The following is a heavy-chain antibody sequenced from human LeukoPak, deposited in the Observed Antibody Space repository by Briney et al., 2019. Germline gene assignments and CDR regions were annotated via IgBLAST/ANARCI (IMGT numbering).Heavy chain of an antibody. CDR2: ISWNSGSI. Sequence: GRSLRLSCAASGFTFDDYAMHWVRQAPGKGLEWVSGISWNSGSISYADSVKGRFTISRDNAKNSLYLQMNSLRPEDMALYYCAESGCSSTSCYLNYWGQGILVTVSS. V-gene: IGHV3-9*03. D-gene: IGHD2-2*01. CDR3: AESGCSSTSCYLNY. J-gene: IGHJ4*02. CDR1: GFTFDDYA.